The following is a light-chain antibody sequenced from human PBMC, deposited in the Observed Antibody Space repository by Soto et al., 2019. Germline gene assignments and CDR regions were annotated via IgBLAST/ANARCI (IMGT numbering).Light chain of an antibody. CDR2: SNN. J-gene: IGLJ2*01. CDR3: AAWDDSLRGV. Sequence: QSVLTQPPSASGTPGQRVTISCSGSSSNIGSHYVYWYQQLPGTAPKLLIYSNNQRPSGVPDRFSGSKSGTSASLAISGLRSEDEADYYCAAWDDSLRGVFGGGTQLTVL. V-gene: IGLV1-47*02. CDR1: SSNIGSHY.